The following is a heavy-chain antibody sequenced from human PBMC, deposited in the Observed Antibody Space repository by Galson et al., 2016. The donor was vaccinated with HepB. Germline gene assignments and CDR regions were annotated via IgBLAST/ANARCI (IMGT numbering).Heavy chain of an antibody. CDR2: ISTRRTT. V-gene: IGHV3-23*01. CDR3: TKERLVRRSFDH. CDR1: GFVFSNFG. J-gene: IGHJ4*02. D-gene: IGHD1-1*01. Sequence: SLRLSCAASGFVFSNFGLSWVRQAPGKGLEWVASISTRRTTYYSDSVQGRVTISRDNSNNTLYLQMNGLRAEDTAAYYWTKERLVRRSFDHWGQGTLLTVSS.